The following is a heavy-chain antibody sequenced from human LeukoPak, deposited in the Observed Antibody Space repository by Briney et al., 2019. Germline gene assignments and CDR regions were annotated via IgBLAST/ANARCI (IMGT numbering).Heavy chain of an antibody. D-gene: IGHD3-9*01. V-gene: IGHV4-59*01. CDR2: IHYTGST. Sequence: PSETLSLTCAVYGGSFSGYYWSWIRQPPGKGLECIGYIHYTGSTNYNPSLKSRVTISEDTSKNQFSLKLSSVTAADTAVYYCARESGSYYDILTGKNWFDPWGQGTLVTVSS. J-gene: IGHJ5*02. CDR1: GGSFSGYY. CDR3: ARESGSYYDILTGKNWFDP.